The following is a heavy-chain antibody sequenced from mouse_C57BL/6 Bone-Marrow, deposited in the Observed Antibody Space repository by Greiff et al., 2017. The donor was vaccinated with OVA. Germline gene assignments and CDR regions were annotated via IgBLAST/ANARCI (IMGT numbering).Heavy chain of an antibody. J-gene: IGHJ3*01. CDR1: GYTFTNYW. CDR2: IYPGGGYT. CDR3: ARGKGSWFAY. V-gene: IGHV1-63*01. Sequence: QVHVKQSGAELVRPGTSVKMSCKASGYTFTNYWIGWAKQRPGHGLEWIGDIYPGGGYTNYNEKFKGKATLTADKSSSTAYMQFSSLTSEDSAIYYCARGKGSWFAYWGQGTLVTVSA.